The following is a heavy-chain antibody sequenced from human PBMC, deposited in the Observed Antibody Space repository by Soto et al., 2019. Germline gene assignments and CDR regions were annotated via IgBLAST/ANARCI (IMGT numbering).Heavy chain of an antibody. CDR1: GFTFISYS. J-gene: IGHJ3*02. CDR2: ISSSSSTI. V-gene: IGHV3-48*01. CDR3: ASRLNYYDSSGYYALGAFDI. Sequence: PGGSLRLSCAASGFTFISYSMNWVLQAPWKGLEWVSYISSSSSTIYYADSVKGRFTISRDNAKNSLYLQMNSLRAEDTAVYYCASRLNYYDSSGYYALGAFDIWGQGTMVTVSS. D-gene: IGHD3-22*01.